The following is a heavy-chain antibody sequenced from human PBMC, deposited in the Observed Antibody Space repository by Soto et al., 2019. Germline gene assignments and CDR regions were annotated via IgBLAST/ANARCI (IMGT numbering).Heavy chain of an antibody. J-gene: IGHJ4*02. CDR1: GGSISSSSYY. CDR3: ARLDGYNLFDY. Sequence: SETLSLTCTVSGGSISSSSYYWGWIRQPPGKGLEWIGSIYYSGSTYYNPSLKSRVTISVDTSKNQFSLKLSSVTAADTAVYYCARLDGYNLFDYWGQGTLVTAPQ. V-gene: IGHV4-39*01. CDR2: IYYSGST. D-gene: IGHD5-12*01.